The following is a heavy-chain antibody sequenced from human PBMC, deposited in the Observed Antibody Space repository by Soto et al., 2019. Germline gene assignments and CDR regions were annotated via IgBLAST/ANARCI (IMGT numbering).Heavy chain of an antibody. Sequence: QDQMVQSGVEVRKTGASVRVSCKNSGYTFTTFGIHWVRQAPGQGLEWMGCLTAYDSKRNFEQKFQDRFTMTMDITTSTVYMELSGLRSDDTAVYFCARGLTYGDFDYWGRGTQVAVSS. CDR2: LTAYDSKR. J-gene: IGHJ4*02. CDR1: GYTFTTFG. CDR3: ARGLTYGDFDY. V-gene: IGHV1-18*01. D-gene: IGHD4-17*01.